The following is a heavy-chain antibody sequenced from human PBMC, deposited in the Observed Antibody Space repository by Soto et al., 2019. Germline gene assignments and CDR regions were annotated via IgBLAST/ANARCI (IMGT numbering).Heavy chain of an antibody. D-gene: IGHD3-10*01. Sequence: GASVKVSCKASGYTFTSYYMHWVRQAPGQGLEWMGGFDPEDGETIYAQKFQGRVTMTEDTSTDTAYMELSSLRSEDTAVYYCAGESGAFDIWGQGTMVTVS. J-gene: IGHJ3*02. V-gene: IGHV1-24*01. CDR1: GYTFTSYY. CDR2: FDPEDGET. CDR3: AGESGAFDI.